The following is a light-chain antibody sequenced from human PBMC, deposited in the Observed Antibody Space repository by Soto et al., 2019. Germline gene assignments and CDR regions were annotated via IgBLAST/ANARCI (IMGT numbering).Light chain of an antibody. CDR1: SGHSSYI. V-gene: IGLV4-60*02. Sequence: QLVLTQSSSASASLGSSVKFTCTLSSGHSSYIIAWHQQQPGKAPRYLMKLEGSGSYNKGSGVPDRFSGSSSGADRYLTISNLQFEDEADYYCETWDSNIWVFDGGTKLTVL. CDR2: LEGSGSY. J-gene: IGLJ3*02. CDR3: ETWDSNIWV.